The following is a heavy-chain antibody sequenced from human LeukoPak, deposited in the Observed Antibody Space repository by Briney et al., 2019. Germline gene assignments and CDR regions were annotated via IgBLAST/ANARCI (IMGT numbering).Heavy chain of an antibody. CDR3: AREPIVVGTAAFDI. V-gene: IGHV4-59*01. CDR2: IYYSGST. Sequence: SETLSLTCTVSGGSISHYYWHGIRQPPGKGLEWIGYIYYSGSTNYSPSLRSRVTISVDTSKNQFSLKLSSVTAADTAVYSCAREPIVVGTAAFDIWGQGTMVTVSS. J-gene: IGHJ3*02. CDR1: GGSISHYY. D-gene: IGHD2-21*02.